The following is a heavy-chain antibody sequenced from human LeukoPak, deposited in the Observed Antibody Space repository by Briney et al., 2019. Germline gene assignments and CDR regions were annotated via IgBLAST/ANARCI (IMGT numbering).Heavy chain of an antibody. Sequence: GGSLRVSCAASGFTFSSYAMSWVRQAPGKGLEWVSAISGSGGSTYYADSVKGRFTISRDNSKNTLYLQMNSLRAEDTAVYYCASSTGGYCSGGRCYSDAFDIWGQGTMVTVSS. V-gene: IGHV3-23*01. CDR3: ASSTGGYCSGGRCYSDAFDI. J-gene: IGHJ3*02. D-gene: IGHD2-15*01. CDR1: GFTFSSYA. CDR2: ISGSGGST.